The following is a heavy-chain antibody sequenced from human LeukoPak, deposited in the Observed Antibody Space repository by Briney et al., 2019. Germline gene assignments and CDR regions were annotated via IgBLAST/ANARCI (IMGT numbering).Heavy chain of an antibody. CDR2: INHSGST. Sequence: PGGSLRLSCAASGFTFSDYYMSWIRQPPGKGLEWIGEINHSGSTNYNPSLKSRVTISVDTSKNQFSLKLSSVTAADTAVYYCARHPHGEWGTWFDPWGQGTLVTVSS. V-gene: IGHV4-34*01. CDR3: ARHPHGEWGTWFDP. CDR1: GFTFSDYY. D-gene: IGHD3-10*01. J-gene: IGHJ5*02.